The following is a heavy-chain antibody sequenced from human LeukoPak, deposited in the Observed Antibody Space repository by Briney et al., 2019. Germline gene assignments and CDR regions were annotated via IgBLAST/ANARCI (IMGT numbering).Heavy chain of an antibody. J-gene: IGHJ6*02. CDR1: GFTFSSYS. V-gene: IGHV3-23*01. Sequence: GGSLRLSCAASGFTFSSYSMNWVRQAPGKGLEWVSTTGVSGSYYADSVKGRFTISRDNSKNTLYLQMNSLRAEDTAVYYCARCYTYGTTWFGGLDVWGQGTTVTVSS. CDR2: TGVSGS. D-gene: IGHD3-10*01. CDR3: ARCYTYGTTWFGGLDV.